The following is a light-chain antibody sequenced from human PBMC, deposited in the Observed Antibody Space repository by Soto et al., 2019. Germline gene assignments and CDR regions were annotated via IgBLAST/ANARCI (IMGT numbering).Light chain of an antibody. CDR2: GAS. CDR3: QQYGSSPQT. CDR1: QSLGSTY. J-gene: IGKJ1*01. V-gene: IGKV3-20*01. Sequence: EIVLTQSPGTLSLSPGERATLSCRASQSLGSTYLAWYQQKAGQAPRLLIYGASSRATGIPDRFSGSGSGTDFTLTISRLEPEDFAVYYCQQYGSSPQTFGQGTKVDIK.